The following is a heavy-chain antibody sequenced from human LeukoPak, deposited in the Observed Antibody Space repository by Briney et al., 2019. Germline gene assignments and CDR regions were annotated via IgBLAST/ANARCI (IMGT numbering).Heavy chain of an antibody. Sequence: SETLSLTCAVYGGSFSGYYWSWIRQPPGKWREWIGEINHSGSTNYNPSLKSRVTISVDTSKNQFSLKLSSVTAADTAVYYCAILYYDSSGYHDYWGQGTLVTVSS. CDR2: INHSGST. CDR1: GGSFSGYY. D-gene: IGHD3-22*01. V-gene: IGHV4-34*01. J-gene: IGHJ4*02. CDR3: AILYYDSSGYHDY.